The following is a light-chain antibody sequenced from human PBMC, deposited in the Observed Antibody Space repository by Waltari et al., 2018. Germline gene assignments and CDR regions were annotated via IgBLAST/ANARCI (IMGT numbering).Light chain of an antibody. CDR1: SGHSSSA. CDR2: LNSDGSH. CDR3: QTWGTGSHVV. Sequence: QLVLTQSPSASASLGASVKLTRTLSSGHSSSALAWHQQQPEKGPRYLMKLNSDGSHSKGDGIPDRFSGSSSGAERYLTISSLQSEDEADYYCQTWGTGSHVVFGGGTKLTVL. V-gene: IGLV4-69*01. J-gene: IGLJ2*01.